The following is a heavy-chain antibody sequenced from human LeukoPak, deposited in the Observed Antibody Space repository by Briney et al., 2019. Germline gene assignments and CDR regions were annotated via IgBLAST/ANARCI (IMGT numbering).Heavy chain of an antibody. CDR2: IYHSGST. CDR1: GCSISSGSYY. V-gene: IGHV4-39*07. Sequence: SETLSLTCTVSGCSISSGSYYWGWIRQLPGKGLEWIGSIYHSGSTYYNPSLKSRVTISVDTSKNQFSLKLSSVTAADTAVYYCARVIVDEMGFAFDIWGQGTMVTVSS. D-gene: IGHD2-15*01. J-gene: IGHJ3*02. CDR3: ARVIVDEMGFAFDI.